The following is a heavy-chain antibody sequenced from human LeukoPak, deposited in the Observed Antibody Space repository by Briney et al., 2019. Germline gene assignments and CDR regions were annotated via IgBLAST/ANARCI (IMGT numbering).Heavy chain of an antibody. CDR2: IIPIFGTA. V-gene: IGHV1-69*05. Sequence: ASVKVSCKASGGTFISYAISWVRQAPGQGLEWMGGIIPIFGTANYAQKFQGRVTITTDESTSTAYMELSSLRSEDTAVYYCARGDHYAGAFDIWGQGTMVTVSS. D-gene: IGHD2-2*01. CDR3: ARGDHYAGAFDI. CDR1: GGTFISYA. J-gene: IGHJ3*02.